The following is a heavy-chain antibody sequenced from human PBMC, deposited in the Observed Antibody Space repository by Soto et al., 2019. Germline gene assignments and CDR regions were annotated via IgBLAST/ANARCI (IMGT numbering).Heavy chain of an antibody. CDR2: IWYDGSNK. CDR1: GFTFSSYG. CDR3: ARDKFRQGSWYFHY. Sequence: GGSLRLSCAASGFTFSSYGMHWVRQAPGKGLEWVAVIWYDGSNKYYADSVKGRFTISRDNSKNTLYLQMNSLRAEDTAVYYCARDKFRQGSWYFHYWGQGTLVTVSS. V-gene: IGHV3-33*01. D-gene: IGHD6-13*01. J-gene: IGHJ4*02.